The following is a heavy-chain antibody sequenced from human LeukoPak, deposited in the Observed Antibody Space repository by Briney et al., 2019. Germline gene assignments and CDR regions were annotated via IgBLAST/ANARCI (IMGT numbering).Heavy chain of an antibody. D-gene: IGHD1/OR15-1a*01. CDR1: GFTFSSYA. CDR3: AKPPITGTPPHFDY. CDR2: ISGSGGST. J-gene: IGHJ4*02. V-gene: IGHV3-23*01. Sequence: GGSLRLSCAASGFTFSSYAVSWVRQAPGKGLEWVSLISGSGGSTYYEDSVKGRFTISRDNSKNTLYLQMNGLRAEDTAVYYCAKPPITGTPPHFDYWGQGTLVTVSP.